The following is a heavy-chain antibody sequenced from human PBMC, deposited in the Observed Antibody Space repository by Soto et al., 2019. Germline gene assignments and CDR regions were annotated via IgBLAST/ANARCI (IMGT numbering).Heavy chain of an antibody. V-gene: IGHV4-59*12. J-gene: IGHJ4*02. CDR1: GGSISGYY. Sequence: SETLSLTCTVSGGSISGYYWSWLRQPPGKGLEWIGEVYHPGSTNYDPSLKSRVTISLDKSKNQFSLNLSSVTAADTAVYYCARGFAGHNDFFDYWGRRSLVTVSS. CDR3: ARGFAGHNDFFDY. D-gene: IGHD1-1*01. CDR2: VYHPGST.